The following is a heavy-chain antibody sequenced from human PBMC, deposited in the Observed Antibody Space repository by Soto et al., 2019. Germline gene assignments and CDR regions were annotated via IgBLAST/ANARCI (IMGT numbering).Heavy chain of an antibody. CDR3: GRDINVSTAAAGPDD. Sequence: ASVKVSCKASGYTFTKYYMHWVRQAPGQGLEWMGVINPSDGSTAFAQNFQGRITMTRDTSTSTVYMELNSLRSEDTAVYYCGRDINVSTAAAGPDDWGQGTLVTVSS. D-gene: IGHD6-13*01. V-gene: IGHV1-46*01. CDR2: INPSDGST. CDR1: GYTFTKYY. J-gene: IGHJ4*02.